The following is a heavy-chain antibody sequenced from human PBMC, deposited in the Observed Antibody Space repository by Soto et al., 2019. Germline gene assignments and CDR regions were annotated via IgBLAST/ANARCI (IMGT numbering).Heavy chain of an antibody. CDR3: ARDARIAVAGTLYYYGMDV. CDR2: IIPIFGTA. Sequence: QVQLVQSGAEVKKPGSSVKVSCKASGGTFSSYAISWVRQAPGQGLEWMGGIIPIFGTANYEQKFQGRVTITADESTSTAYMELSSLRSEDTAVYYCARDARIAVAGTLYYYGMDVWGQGTTVTVSS. D-gene: IGHD6-19*01. V-gene: IGHV1-69*01. CDR1: GGTFSSYA. J-gene: IGHJ6*02.